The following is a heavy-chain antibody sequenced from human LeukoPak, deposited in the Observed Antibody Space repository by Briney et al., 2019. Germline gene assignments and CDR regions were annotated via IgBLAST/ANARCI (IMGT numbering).Heavy chain of an antibody. CDR1: GFTFSSYA. CDR3: ARYYGDYFREFPH. CDR2: ISGSGGST. J-gene: IGHJ4*02. D-gene: IGHD4-17*01. Sequence: GGSLRLSCAASGFTFSSYAMSWFRQAPGKGLEWVSAISGSGGSTYYADSVKGRFTISRDNSKNTLYLQMNSLRAEDTAVYYCARYYGDYFREFPHWGQGTLVTVSS. V-gene: IGHV3-23*01.